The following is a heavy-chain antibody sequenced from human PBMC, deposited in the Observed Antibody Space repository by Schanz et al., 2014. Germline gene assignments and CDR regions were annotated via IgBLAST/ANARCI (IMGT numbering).Heavy chain of an antibody. D-gene: IGHD2-21*02. CDR3: ARPSDSSWYMDV. V-gene: IGHV3-11*01. J-gene: IGHJ6*03. Sequence: PGGSLRLSCAASGFTFSSYYMSWIRQAPGKGLEWVSSIISTGGTIYYVDSVRGRFTISRDNAKNSLYLQMNSLRVDDTAVYYCARPSDSSWYMDVWGKGTTVTVSS. CDR1: GFTFSSYY. CDR2: IISTGGTI.